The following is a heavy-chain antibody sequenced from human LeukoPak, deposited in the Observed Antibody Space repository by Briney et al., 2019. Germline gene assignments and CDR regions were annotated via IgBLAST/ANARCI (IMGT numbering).Heavy chain of an antibody. D-gene: IGHD2-2*01. J-gene: IGHJ6*02. Sequence: SETLSLTCAVYGGSFSGYYWSWIRQPPGKGLEWIGEINHSGSTNYNPSLKSRVTISVDTSKNQFSLKLSFVTAADTAVYYCARGLGPLPAAPPSSYYYYYGMDVWGQGTTVTVSS. CDR3: ARGLGPLPAAPPSSYYYYYGMDV. CDR2: INHSGST. CDR1: GGSFSGYY. V-gene: IGHV4-34*01.